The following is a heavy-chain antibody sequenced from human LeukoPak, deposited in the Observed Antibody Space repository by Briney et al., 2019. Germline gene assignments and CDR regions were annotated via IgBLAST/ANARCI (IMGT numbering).Heavy chain of an antibody. CDR3: ARPLRNSRYFGD. Sequence: PGGSLRLSCAASGFTFSDHYMDWVRQAPGKGLEWVGRTRDKANKYTTEYAASVKGRFTISRDDSKNSLYLEMNSLKTEDTAVYYCARPLRNSRYFGDWGQGTLVSVSS. J-gene: IGHJ4*02. CDR1: GFTFSDHY. V-gene: IGHV3-72*01. D-gene: IGHD1-14*01. CDR2: TRDKANKYTT.